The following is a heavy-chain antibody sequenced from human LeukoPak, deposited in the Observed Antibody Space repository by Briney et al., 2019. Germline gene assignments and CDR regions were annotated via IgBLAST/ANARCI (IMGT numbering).Heavy chain of an antibody. CDR2: IIPIFGTA. Sequence: SVKVSCKASGYTFSSYAISWVRQAPGQGLEWMGGIIPIFGTANYAQKFQGRVTITADESTSTAYMELSSLRSEDTAVYYCARPGDYYGSGSYYWLIWGQGTLVTVSS. CDR3: ARPGDYYGSGSYYWLI. V-gene: IGHV1-69*13. CDR1: GYTFSSYA. D-gene: IGHD3-10*01. J-gene: IGHJ4*02.